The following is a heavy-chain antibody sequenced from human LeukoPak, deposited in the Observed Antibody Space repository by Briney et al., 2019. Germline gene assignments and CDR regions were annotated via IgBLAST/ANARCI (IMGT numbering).Heavy chain of an antibody. Sequence: GGSLRLSCAASGFTFSSYWMTWVRQAPGKGLEWVANMDLDGSEKYYVDSVKGRFIISRDNAKDSLFLQMNSLIAEDTAVYYCARDDGFSCYSYWGQGTLVTVSS. CDR2: MDLDGSEK. D-gene: IGHD3/OR15-3a*01. J-gene: IGHJ4*02. V-gene: IGHV3-7*01. CDR3: ARDDGFSCYSY. CDR1: GFTFSSYW.